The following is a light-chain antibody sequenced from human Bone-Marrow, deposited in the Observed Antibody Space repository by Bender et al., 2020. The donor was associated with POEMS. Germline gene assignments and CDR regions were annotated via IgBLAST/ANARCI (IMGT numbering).Light chain of an antibody. CDR1: SSDVGGYGS. CDR3: SSYAGTNNVV. V-gene: IGLV2-8*01. CDR2: EVT. Sequence: QSALTQPPSASGSPGQSVTISCTGTSSDVGGYGSVSWYQQHPGKAPKLIIYEVTKRPSGVPDRFSASKSGNTASLTVSGLQAEDEADYYCSSYAGTNNVVFGGGTKLTVL. J-gene: IGLJ3*02.